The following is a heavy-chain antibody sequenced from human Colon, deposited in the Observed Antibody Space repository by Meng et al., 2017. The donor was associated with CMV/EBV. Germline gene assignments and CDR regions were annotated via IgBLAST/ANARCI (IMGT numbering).Heavy chain of an antibody. CDR2: ISTSGTYI. Sequence: GGSLRLSRAASGFTFSSYTMNWVRQAPGKGLEWVASISTSGTYIYYAESLKGRFTISRDNAKNSLDLHMNSLSAEDTAVYYCAREVVPPRRMDVWGQGTTVTVSS. CDR1: GFTFSSYT. CDR3: AREVVPPRRMDV. V-gene: IGHV3-21*01. J-gene: IGHJ6*02. D-gene: IGHD2-2*01.